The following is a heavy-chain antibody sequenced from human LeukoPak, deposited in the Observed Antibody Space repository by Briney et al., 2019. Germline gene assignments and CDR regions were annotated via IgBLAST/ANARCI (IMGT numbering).Heavy chain of an antibody. Sequence: GASVKVSCKASGYSFTSHYMHWVRQAPGQGLEWMGWINPNSGGTNYAQKFQGRVTMTRDTSISTAYMELSRLRSDDTAVYYCARDLGGSGSYYNGPNWFDPWGQGTLVTVSS. D-gene: IGHD3-10*01. J-gene: IGHJ5*02. CDR2: INPNSGGT. CDR1: GYSFTSHY. V-gene: IGHV1-2*02. CDR3: ARDLGGSGSYYNGPNWFDP.